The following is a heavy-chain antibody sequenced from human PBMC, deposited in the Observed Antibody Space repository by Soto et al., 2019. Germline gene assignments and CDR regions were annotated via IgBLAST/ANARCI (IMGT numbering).Heavy chain of an antibody. D-gene: IGHD3-16*01. V-gene: IGHV1-69*13. Sequence: GASVKVSCKDSGGLFSSFAISWVRQAPGQGLEWMGGIIPVFGTTNYAQKFRGRVTITADESTNTAYMELSSLTSDDTAMYYCARGGGPYVWFNEFWGQGTQVTVSS. CDR1: GGLFSSFA. CDR3: ARGGGPYVWFNEF. J-gene: IGHJ4*02. CDR2: IIPVFGTT.